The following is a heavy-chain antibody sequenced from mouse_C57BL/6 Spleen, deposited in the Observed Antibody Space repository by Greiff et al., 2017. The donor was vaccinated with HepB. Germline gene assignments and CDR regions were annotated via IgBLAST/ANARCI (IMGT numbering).Heavy chain of an antibody. CDR2: IRSKSNNYAT. D-gene: IGHD1-1*01. Sequence: EVNVVESGGGLVQPKGSLKLSCAASGFSFNTYAMNWVRQAPGKGLGWVARIRSKSNNYATYYADSVKDRFTISRDDSESMLYLQMNNLKTEDTAMYYCVRHYGNYGTSMDYWGQGTSVTVSS. CDR3: VRHYGNYGTSMDY. V-gene: IGHV10-1*01. CDR1: GFSFNTYA. J-gene: IGHJ4*01.